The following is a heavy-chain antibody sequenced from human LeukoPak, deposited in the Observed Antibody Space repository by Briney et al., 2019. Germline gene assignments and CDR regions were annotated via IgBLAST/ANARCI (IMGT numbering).Heavy chain of an antibody. CDR2: ISYDGNNK. CDR1: GFTFTSYA. CDR3: AKDRAAGVVTTYDS. J-gene: IGHJ4*02. V-gene: IGHV3-30-3*01. D-gene: IGHD2-21*02. Sequence: PGRSLRLSCAASGFTFTSYAMYWVRQAPGRGLEWVAQISYDGNNKYYADSVKGRFTISRDNSKNTLSLYMNSLRAEDTSLYYCAKDRAAGVVTTYDSWGQGTLVTVSS.